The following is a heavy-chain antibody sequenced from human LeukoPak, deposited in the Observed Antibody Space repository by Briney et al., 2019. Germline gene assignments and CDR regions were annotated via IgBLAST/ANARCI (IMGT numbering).Heavy chain of an antibody. V-gene: IGHV4-59*01. CDR1: GGSISSYY. J-gene: IGHJ4*02. CDR3: AREGYDILTGYSEYYFDY. Sequence: SETLSLTCTVSGGSISSYYWSWIRQPPGKGLEWIGYIYYSGSTNYNPSLKSRVTISVDTSKNQFSLKLSSVTAADTAVYYCAREGYDILTGYSEYYFDYWGQGTLVTVSS. D-gene: IGHD3-9*01. CDR2: IYYSGST.